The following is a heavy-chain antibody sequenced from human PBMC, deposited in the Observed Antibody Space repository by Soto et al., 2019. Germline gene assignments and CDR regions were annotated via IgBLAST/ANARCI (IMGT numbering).Heavy chain of an antibody. D-gene: IGHD6-6*01. J-gene: IGHJ4*02. CDR1: GFTFTSYA. CDR3: AKDLRNIGARPWFKCFDD. Sequence: EVQMLESGGGLVQPGGSLRLSCEVSGFTFTSYAMNWVRQAPGKGLEGVAGMTSSGSGTFYADSVKGRFTISRDNFRNTLYLELSTVREDDTAVYFCAKDLRNIGARPWFKCFDDWGQGTLVTVSS. CDR2: MTSSGSGT. V-gene: IGHV3-23*01.